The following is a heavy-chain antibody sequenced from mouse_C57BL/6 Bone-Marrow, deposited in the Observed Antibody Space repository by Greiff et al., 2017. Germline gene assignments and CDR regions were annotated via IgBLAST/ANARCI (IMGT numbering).Heavy chain of an antibody. Sequence: EVKLMESGGGLVKPGGSLKLSCAASGFTFSSYAMSWVRQTPEKRLEWVATISDGGSYTYYPDNVKGRFTISRDNAKNNLYLQMSHLKSEDTAMYYCARAPLGPFDYWGQGTTLTVSS. CDR1: GFTFSSYA. CDR2: ISDGGSYT. CDR3: ARAPLGPFDY. D-gene: IGHD4-1*01. J-gene: IGHJ2*01. V-gene: IGHV5-4*03.